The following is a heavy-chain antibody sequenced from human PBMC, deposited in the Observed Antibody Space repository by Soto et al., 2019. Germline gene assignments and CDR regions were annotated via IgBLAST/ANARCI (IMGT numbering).Heavy chain of an antibody. CDR3: ARDQGGDIAY. V-gene: IGHV3-30-3*01. J-gene: IGHJ4*02. Sequence: PGGSLRLSCAASGFTFSSYAMHWVRQAPGKGLEWVAIISYDGSDKYYADSVKGRFTFSGDNSRNTLYLQMNSLRAEDTAVYYCARDQGGDIAYWGQGTLVTVSS. CDR1: GFTFSSYA. D-gene: IGHD3-16*01. CDR2: ISYDGSDK.